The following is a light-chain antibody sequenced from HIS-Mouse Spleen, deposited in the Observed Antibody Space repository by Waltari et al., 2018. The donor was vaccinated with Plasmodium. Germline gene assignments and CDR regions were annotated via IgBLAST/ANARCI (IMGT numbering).Light chain of an antibody. J-gene: IGKJ1*01. V-gene: IGKV1-5*03. CDR3: QQYNSYWT. CDR2: KAS. CDR1: QSISSW. Sequence: DIQMTQSPSTLSASVGDRVTIPCWASQSISSWLAWYQQKPGKAPKLLIYKASSLESGVPSRFSGSGSGTEFTLTISSLQPDDFATYYCQQYNSYWTFGQGTKVEIK.